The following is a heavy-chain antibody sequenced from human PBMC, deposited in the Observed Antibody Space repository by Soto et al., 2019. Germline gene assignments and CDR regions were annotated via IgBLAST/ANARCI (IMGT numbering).Heavy chain of an antibody. J-gene: IGHJ5*02. CDR3: AKGGYCTDGSCYTEFAP. V-gene: IGHV3-9*01. D-gene: IGHD2-15*01. Sequence: QLVESGGGLVQPGRSLRLSCTASGFTFDDYPMHWVRQRPGQGLEWVSGITWNSANVGYADSVRGRFTISRDNAKNSLFLQVDNLRPEDTAFYFCAKGGYCTDGSCYTEFAPRGQGTLVTVSS. CDR2: ITWNSANV. CDR1: GFTFDDYP.